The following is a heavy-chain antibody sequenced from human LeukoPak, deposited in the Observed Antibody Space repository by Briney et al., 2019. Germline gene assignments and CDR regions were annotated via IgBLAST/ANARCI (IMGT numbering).Heavy chain of an antibody. CDR2: ISGTGDST. J-gene: IGHJ4*02. CDR3: VEDVVVIVAAKPGI. V-gene: IGHV3-23*01. CDR1: GLSFSTYA. Sequence: HPGGSLRLSCAASGLSFSTYAMGWVRQAPGKGLEWVSSISGTGDSTYYADAVKGRFTISRDNSKNTLYLQMNSLRAEDTAVYYCVEDVVVIVAAKPGIWGQGTLVTVSS. D-gene: IGHD2-15*01.